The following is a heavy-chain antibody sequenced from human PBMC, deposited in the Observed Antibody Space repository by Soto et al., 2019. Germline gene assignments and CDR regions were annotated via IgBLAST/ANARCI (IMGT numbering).Heavy chain of an antibody. Sequence: SETLSLTCAVYGGSFSGYYWSWIRQPPGKGLEWIGEINHSGSTNYNPSLKSRVTISVDTSKNQFSLKLSSVTAADTAVYYCARGGYCSSTSCRPSFYYMDVWGKGTTVTVSS. J-gene: IGHJ6*03. CDR2: INHSGST. V-gene: IGHV4-34*01. CDR3: ARGGYCSSTSCRPSFYYMDV. CDR1: GGSFSGYY. D-gene: IGHD2-2*01.